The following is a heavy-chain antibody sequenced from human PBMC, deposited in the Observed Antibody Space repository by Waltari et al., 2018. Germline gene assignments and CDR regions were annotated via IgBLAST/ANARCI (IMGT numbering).Heavy chain of an antibody. D-gene: IGHD6-13*01. CDR2: IYTSGST. CDR1: GGSISSGSYY. CDR3: ARDLPGIEVR. V-gene: IGHV4-61*02. Sequence: QVQLQESGPGLVKPSQTLSLTCTVSGGSISSGSYYWSWIRQPAGKGLEWIGRIYTSGSTNYNPSLKSRVTISVDTSKNQFSLKLSSVTAADTAVYYCARDLPGIEVRWGQGTLVTVSS. J-gene: IGHJ4*02.